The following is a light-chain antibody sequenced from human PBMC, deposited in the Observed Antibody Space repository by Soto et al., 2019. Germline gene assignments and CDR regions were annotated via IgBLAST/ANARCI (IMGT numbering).Light chain of an antibody. V-gene: IGKV1-5*01. CDR2: DAS. Sequence: DIQMTQSPSTLSASVGDRVTITCRASQSIGSWLAWYQQKPGKGPKLLIYDASFLESGVPSRFSGSRSGTEFTLTISSLHPDDFATYYCQRYDSSATWHFGRGTKVEIK. CDR1: QSIGSW. CDR3: QRYDSSATWH. J-gene: IGKJ4*01.